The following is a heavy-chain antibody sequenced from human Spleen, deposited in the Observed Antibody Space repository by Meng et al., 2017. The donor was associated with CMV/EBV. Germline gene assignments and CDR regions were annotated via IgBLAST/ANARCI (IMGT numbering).Heavy chain of an antibody. CDR1: GGSIRSLF. J-gene: IGHJ4*02. Sequence: SETLSLTCAVSGGSIRSLFWSWVRQTPGKGLEWIGEFSDSGRTRYNPSFQSRVTISGDRTENHFSLELTSVTAADTGVYYCASARGHTIYGVYLDYWGQGALVTVSS. V-gene: IGHV4-4*02. CDR3: ASARGHTIYGVYLDY. D-gene: IGHD3-3*01. CDR2: FSDSGRT.